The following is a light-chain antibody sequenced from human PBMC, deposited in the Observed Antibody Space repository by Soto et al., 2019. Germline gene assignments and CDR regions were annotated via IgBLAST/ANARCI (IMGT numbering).Light chain of an antibody. Sequence: ENVLTQSPGTLSLSPGERATLSCRASQSVSSSDLGWYQQKPGQAPRLLIYAASSRAIGIPDRFSGSGSGTDFTLTISRLEPEDFAVYYCQQFGSSWAFGQGTKVEVK. CDR3: QQFGSSWA. CDR1: QSVSSSD. V-gene: IGKV3-20*01. CDR2: AAS. J-gene: IGKJ1*01.